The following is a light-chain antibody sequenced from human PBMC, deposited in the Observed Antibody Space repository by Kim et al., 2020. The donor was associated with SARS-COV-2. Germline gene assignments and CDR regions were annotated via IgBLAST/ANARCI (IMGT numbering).Light chain of an antibody. CDR3: QQYEGSPWT. J-gene: IGKJ1*01. Sequence: SPGEKAPPSCRASPRLNNYPLAWHQQKPGPAPRLLIYEASNRASGIPGRFSGSGSGTDFTLTISRLEPEDSAVYYCQQYEGSPWTFGQGTKVDIK. CDR1: PRLNNYP. V-gene: IGKV3D-20*01. CDR2: EAS.